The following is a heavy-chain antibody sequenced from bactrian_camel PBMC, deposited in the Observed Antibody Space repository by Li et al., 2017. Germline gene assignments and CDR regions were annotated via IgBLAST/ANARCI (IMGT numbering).Heavy chain of an antibody. CDR3: ATPRTSLGWIWGY. J-gene: IGHJ6*01. D-gene: IGHD1*01. CDR1: GFNLGNSD. V-gene: IGHV3S9*01. Sequence: QVQLVESGGGLVQPGGSLRLSCAASGFNLGNSDMAWYRQGPETGNKCIFVSSITSDGTTRYSDSVKGRFTISRDNAKNTVYPQINSLKSEDTALYYCATPRTSLGWIWGYWGQGTQVTVS. CDR2: ITSDGTT.